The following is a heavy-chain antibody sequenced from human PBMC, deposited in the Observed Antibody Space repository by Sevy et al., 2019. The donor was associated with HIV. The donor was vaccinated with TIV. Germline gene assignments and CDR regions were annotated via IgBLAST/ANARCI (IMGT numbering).Heavy chain of an antibody. CDR1: GYTSTGYY. CDR2: INPNSGGT. V-gene: IGHV1-2*02. CDR3: ASIVDTAMGNAFDI. Sequence: ASVKVSCKASGYTSTGYYMHWVRPAPRQGLEWIGWINPNSGGTNYAQKFQGRVTMTRDTSISTAYMELSRLRSDDTAVYYCASIVDTAMGNAFDIWGQGTMVTVSS. D-gene: IGHD5-18*01. J-gene: IGHJ3*02.